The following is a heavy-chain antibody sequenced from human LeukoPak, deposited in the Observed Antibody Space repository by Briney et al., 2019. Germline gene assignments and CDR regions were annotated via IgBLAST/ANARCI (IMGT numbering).Heavy chain of an antibody. D-gene: IGHD3-10*01. V-gene: IGHV4-30-2*01. Sequence: SQTLSLTCAVSGGSISSGAYSWSWIRQPPGKGLEWIGYLYHSGSTYYNPSLKSRVTISVDKAKNQFSLKLSSVTAADTAVFYCARGSGGANYFDYWGQGALVTVSS. CDR2: LYHSGST. CDR3: ARGSGGANYFDY. J-gene: IGHJ4*02. CDR1: GGSISSGAYS.